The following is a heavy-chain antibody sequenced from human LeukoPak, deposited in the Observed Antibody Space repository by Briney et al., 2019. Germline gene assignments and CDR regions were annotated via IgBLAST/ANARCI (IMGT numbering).Heavy chain of an antibody. V-gene: IGHV3-23*01. CDR2: LSSGDNT. J-gene: IGHJ3*01. CDR1: GFTFSNYG. Sequence: GGSLRLSCAASGFTFSNYGMSWVRQAPGRGLEWVSALSSGDNTHYADSVNGRFTISRDNSKNTLYLQLNSLRAEDTAVYYCARRYCSTCPTGHAFDLWGQGTMATVSS. D-gene: IGHD2-2*01. CDR3: ARRYCSTCPTGHAFDL.